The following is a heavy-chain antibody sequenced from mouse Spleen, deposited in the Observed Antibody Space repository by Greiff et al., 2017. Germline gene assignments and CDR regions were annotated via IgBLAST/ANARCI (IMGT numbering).Heavy chain of an antibody. CDR3: ARGVYSNYEDYYAMDY. CDR1: GYTFTDYY. Sequence: QVQLQQSGAELVRPGASVKLSCKASGYTFTDYYINWVKQRPGQGLEWIARIYPGSGNTYYNEKFKGKATLTAEKSSSTAYMQLSSLTSEDSAVYFCARGVYSNYEDYYAMDYWGQGTSVTVSS. D-gene: IGHD2-5*01. CDR2: IYPGSGNT. J-gene: IGHJ4*01. V-gene: IGHV1-76*01.